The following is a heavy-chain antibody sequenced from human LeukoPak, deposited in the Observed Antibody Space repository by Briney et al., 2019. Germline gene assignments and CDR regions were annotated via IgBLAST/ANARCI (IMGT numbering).Heavy chain of an antibody. Sequence: PGGSLRLSCAASGFTFSNAWMSWVRQAPGKGLEWVGRIKSKTDGGTTDYAAPVKGRFTISRDDSKNTLYLQMNSLKTEDTAVYYCTTPSGSYNGPYYYYYGMDVWGQGTTVTVSS. CDR1: GFTFSNAW. V-gene: IGHV3-15*01. D-gene: IGHD1-26*01. CDR3: TTPSGSYNGPYYYYYGMDV. CDR2: IKSKTDGGTT. J-gene: IGHJ6*02.